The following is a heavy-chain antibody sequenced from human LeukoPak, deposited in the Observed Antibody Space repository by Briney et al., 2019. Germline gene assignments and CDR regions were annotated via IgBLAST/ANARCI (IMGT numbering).Heavy chain of an antibody. CDR3: ARDGLWIQNDFDI. J-gene: IGHJ3*02. CDR1: GGSISSSSYY. Sequence: SETLSLTCTVSGGSISSSSYYWGWIRQPPGKGLEWIGSISYSGSTYYNSSLKSRFTVSVDMSKNQFSLKLSSVTAADTAVYYCARDGLWIQNDFDIWGQGTMVTVSS. V-gene: IGHV4-39*07. D-gene: IGHD5-18*01. CDR2: ISYSGST.